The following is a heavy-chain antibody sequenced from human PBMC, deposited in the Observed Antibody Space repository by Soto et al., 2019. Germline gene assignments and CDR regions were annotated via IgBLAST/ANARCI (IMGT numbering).Heavy chain of an antibody. Sequence: QVQLVESGGGLVKPGGSLRLSCAASGFTFSDYYMSWIRQAPGKGLEWVSYSSTSGSTIYYADSVKGRFTLSRDNAKNSLYLQLNSLSAEVTAVYYAARPPLVGATSGYWGQGTLVTVSS. V-gene: IGHV3-11*01. CDR2: SSTSGSTI. D-gene: IGHD1-26*01. CDR3: ARPPLVGATSGY. J-gene: IGHJ1*01. CDR1: GFTFSDYY.